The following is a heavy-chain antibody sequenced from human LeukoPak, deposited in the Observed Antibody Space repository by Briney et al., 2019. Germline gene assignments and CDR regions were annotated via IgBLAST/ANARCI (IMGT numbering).Heavy chain of an antibody. J-gene: IGHJ5*02. D-gene: IGHD3-3*01. V-gene: IGHV4-39*07. Sequence: PSETLSLTCTVSGGSISSSSYYSGWIRQPPGKGLEWIGSIYYSGSTYYNPSLKSRVTISVDTSKNQFSLKLSSVTAADTAVYYCARSLRFLEWLSIPNWFDPWGQGTLVTVSS. CDR3: ARSLRFLEWLSIPNWFDP. CDR1: GGSISSSSYY. CDR2: IYYSGST.